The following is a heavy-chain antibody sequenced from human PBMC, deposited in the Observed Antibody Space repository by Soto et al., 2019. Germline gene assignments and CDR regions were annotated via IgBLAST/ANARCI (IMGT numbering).Heavy chain of an antibody. D-gene: IGHD6-6*01. CDR1: GFTFSSYA. V-gene: IGHV3-30-3*01. CDR2: ISYDGSNK. Sequence: QVQLVESGGGVVQPGRSLRLSCAASGFTFSSYAMHWVRQAPGKGLEWVAVISYDGSNKYYADSVKGRFTISRDNSKNTLYLQMNSLRAEDTAVHYCARDRPSYSSSSRYYYYGMDVWGQGTTVTVSS. CDR3: ARDRPSYSSSSRYYYYGMDV. J-gene: IGHJ6*02.